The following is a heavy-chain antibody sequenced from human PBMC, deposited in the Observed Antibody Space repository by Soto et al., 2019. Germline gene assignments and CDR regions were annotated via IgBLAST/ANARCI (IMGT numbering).Heavy chain of an antibody. J-gene: IGHJ4*02. CDR2: ISYTGST. CDR1: GGSISNYH. V-gene: IGHV4-59*01. CDR3: ARVAADAYWSGYDDY. Sequence: QEQLQESGPRLVKPSETLSLTCSVSGGSISNYHWSWIRQPPGKGLEWIGYISYTGSTNYSPSLKSLVNMLLATSKKQFSLKLSSVTAADTAVYYCARVAADAYWSGYDDYWGQGTLVTVSS. D-gene: IGHD3-3*01.